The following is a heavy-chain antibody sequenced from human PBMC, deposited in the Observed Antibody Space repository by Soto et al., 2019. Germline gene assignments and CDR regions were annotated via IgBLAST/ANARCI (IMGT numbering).Heavy chain of an antibody. CDR3: AREYGDYGVIDY. J-gene: IGHJ4*02. V-gene: IGHV4-34*01. CDR2: INHSGST. Sequence: QVQLQQWGAGLLKPSETLSLTCAVYGGSFSGYYWSWIRQPPGKGLEWIGEINHSGSTNYNTSLKSSVLMSIDTSKNQFSLDLSSGTGADTGVYYCAREYGDYGVIDYWGQGTLVTVSS. D-gene: IGHD4-17*01. CDR1: GGSFSGYY.